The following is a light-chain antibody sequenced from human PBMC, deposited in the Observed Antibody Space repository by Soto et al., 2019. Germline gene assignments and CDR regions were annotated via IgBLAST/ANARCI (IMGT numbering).Light chain of an antibody. CDR2: GAS. CDR3: QQYGSSPWWT. CDR1: QSVSSSY. V-gene: IGKV3-20*01. J-gene: IGKJ1*01. Sequence: IVLRQSPGTLSLSPGERANLSCRASQSVSSSYLAWYQQKPGQAPRLLIYGASSRATGIPDRFSGSGSGTDFTLTISRLEPEDFAVYYCQQYGSSPWWTFGQGTKVDIK.